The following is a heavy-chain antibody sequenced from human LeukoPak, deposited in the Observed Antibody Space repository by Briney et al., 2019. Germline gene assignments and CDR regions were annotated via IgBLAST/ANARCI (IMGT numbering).Heavy chain of an antibody. CDR3: ARLGGYNLSRNAFDI. CDR1: GGSVSSNADY. Sequence: SETLSLTCTVSGGSVSSNADYWGWIRQTPGKGLEWIGNAYFSGHKYYNPSLKSRVTIFVDTSKNEFSLKLSSVTAADTAVYYCARLGGYNLSRNAFDIWGRGTLVTVSS. J-gene: IGHJ3*02. D-gene: IGHD5-24*01. CDR2: AYFSGHK. V-gene: IGHV4-39*01.